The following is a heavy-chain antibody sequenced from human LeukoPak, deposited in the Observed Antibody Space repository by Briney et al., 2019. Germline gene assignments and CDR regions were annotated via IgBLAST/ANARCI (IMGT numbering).Heavy chain of an antibody. CDR2: INHSGST. V-gene: IGHV4-34*01. J-gene: IGHJ4*02. CDR3: ARGGGYSYGFGIVATPRPRAYYFDY. CDR1: GGSFSGYY. D-gene: IGHD5-12*01. Sequence: SETLSLTCAVYGGSFSGYYWSWIRQPPGKGMEWIGEINHSGSTNYNPSLKSRVTISVDTSKNQFSLKLCSVTAADTAVYYCARGGGYSYGFGIVATPRPRAYYFDYWGQGTLVTVSS.